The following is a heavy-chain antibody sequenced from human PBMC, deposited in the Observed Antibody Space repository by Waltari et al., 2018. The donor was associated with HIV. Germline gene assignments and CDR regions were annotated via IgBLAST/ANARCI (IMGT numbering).Heavy chain of an antibody. CDR3: VVGPHYFDGSEGRGRLDYFQN. CDR1: GYKFNTYW. D-gene: IGHD3-9*01. Sequence: DVQLVQSRKETTTPAQFLKISCKGSGYKFNTYWIGPVRQMPGKGLEWMGIINPGNTDTRYSLSSQGQVTISADTSVTTAYLHWRSLKASDTAKYYCVVGPHYFDGSEGRGRLDYFQNWGQGTLVTVSS. V-gene: IGHV5-51*01. J-gene: IGHJ1*01. CDR2: INPGNTDT.